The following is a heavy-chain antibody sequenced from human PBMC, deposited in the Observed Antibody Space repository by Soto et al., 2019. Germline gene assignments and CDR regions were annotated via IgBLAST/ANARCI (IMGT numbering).Heavy chain of an antibody. D-gene: IGHD7-27*01. J-gene: IGHJ4*02. Sequence: QVQLVQSGAEVKKPGSSVKLSCEASGGTFSGHAISWVRQAPGQGPEWMGRLIPLFGTTQHAQNFQDRLTITADKSTSTAYMELTSLRFEDTAIYYCARGPNWGYRFDSWGQGTLVTVSS. CDR3: ARGPNWGYRFDS. CDR2: LIPLFGTT. CDR1: GGTFSGHA. V-gene: IGHV1-69*06.